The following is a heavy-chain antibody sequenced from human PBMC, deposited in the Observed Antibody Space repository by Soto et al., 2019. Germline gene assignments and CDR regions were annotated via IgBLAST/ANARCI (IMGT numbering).Heavy chain of an antibody. V-gene: IGHV1-8*01. CDR2: MKPNSGNT. J-gene: IGHJ6*02. Sequence: QVQLVQSGAEVKKPGASVKVSCKASGYTFTSYDINWVRQDTGQGLEWMGWMKPNSGNTAYAQKLKRRATITRNTAYNTAYMERSRLRAEQTAVYYCAREMTTRGMDVGGQGTTVTVSS. D-gene: IGHD1-1*01. CDR3: AREMTTRGMDV. CDR1: GYTFTSYD.